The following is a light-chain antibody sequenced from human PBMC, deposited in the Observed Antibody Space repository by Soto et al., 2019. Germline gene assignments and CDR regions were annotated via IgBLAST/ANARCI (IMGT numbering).Light chain of an antibody. CDR1: QSVNSNY. Sequence: EIVLTQSPGTLSLSPGERATLSCRASQSVNSNYLAWYQHKPGQAPRLLIYGASSRATGITDRFSGSGSGTDFTLTISRLEPEDFALYYCQQYGTSLYTFGQGTKLEIK. CDR3: QQYGTSLYT. CDR2: GAS. J-gene: IGKJ2*01. V-gene: IGKV3-20*01.